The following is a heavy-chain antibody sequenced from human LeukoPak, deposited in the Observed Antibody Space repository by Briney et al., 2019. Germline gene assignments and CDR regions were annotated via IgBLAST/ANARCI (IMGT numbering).Heavy chain of an antibody. Sequence: GASVKVSCKASGYTFTGYYMHWVRQAPGQGLEWMGGIIPIFGTANYAQKFQGRVTITADESTSTAYMELSSLRSEDTAVYYCARGQGELLWGQDYWGQGTLVTVSS. CDR2: IIPIFGTA. CDR3: ARGQGELLWGQDY. J-gene: IGHJ4*02. D-gene: IGHD1-26*01. V-gene: IGHV1-69*13. CDR1: GYTFTGYY.